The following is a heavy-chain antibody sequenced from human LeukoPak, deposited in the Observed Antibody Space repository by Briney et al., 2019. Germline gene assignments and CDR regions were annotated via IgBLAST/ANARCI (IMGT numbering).Heavy chain of an antibody. CDR3: ARVSYYGSGSYNGAFDI. D-gene: IGHD3-10*01. CDR1: GFTFSSYA. J-gene: IGHJ3*02. Sequence: VQPGRSLRLSCAASGFTFSSYAMHWVRQAPGKGLEWVAVISYDGSNKYYADSVKGRFTISRDNSKNTLYLQMNSLRAEDTAVYYCARVSYYGSGSYNGAFDIWSQGTMVTVSS. CDR2: ISYDGSNK. V-gene: IGHV3-30-3*01.